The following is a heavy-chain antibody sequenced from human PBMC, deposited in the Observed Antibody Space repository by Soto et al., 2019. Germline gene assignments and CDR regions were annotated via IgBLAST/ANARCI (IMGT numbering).Heavy chain of an antibody. Sequence: PGGSLRLSCAASGFTFSSYGMNWVRQAPGKGLEWVSYISSSSTTIYYADSVKGRFTIFRDNAKNSLHLQLNSLRDEDTAVYYCARSPYYYDSSNYYGYWGQGTLVTVSS. CDR2: ISSSSTTI. D-gene: IGHD3-22*01. V-gene: IGHV3-48*02. CDR1: GFTFSSYG. J-gene: IGHJ4*02. CDR3: ARSPYYYDSSNYYGY.